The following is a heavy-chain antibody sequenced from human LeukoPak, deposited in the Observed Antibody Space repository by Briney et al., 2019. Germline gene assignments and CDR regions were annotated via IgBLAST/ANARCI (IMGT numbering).Heavy chain of an antibody. J-gene: IGHJ4*02. CDR3: AKDSIPRDGSGSYYPPSTLDY. Sequence: GGSLRLSCAASGFTFSSYAMSWVRQAPGKGLECISGFSGSGGSTYYADSVKGRFTISRDNSKNTLYLQMNSLRAEDTAVYYCAKDSIPRDGSGSYYPPSTLDYWGQGTLVTVSS. CDR1: GFTFSSYA. V-gene: IGHV3-23*01. D-gene: IGHD3-10*01. CDR2: FSGSGGST.